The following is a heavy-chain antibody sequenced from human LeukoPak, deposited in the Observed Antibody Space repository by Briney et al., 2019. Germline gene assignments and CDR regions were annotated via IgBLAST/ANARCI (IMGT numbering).Heavy chain of an antibody. CDR1: GFTFSSYS. D-gene: IGHD6-19*01. Sequence: GSLRLSCAASGFTFSSYSMNWVRQAPWKGLEWVSYISSSSSTIYYADSVKGRFTISRDNAKNSLYLQMNSLRAEDTAVYYCARSGYSSGWLPPTFDYWGQGTLVTVSS. CDR2: ISSSSSTI. V-gene: IGHV3-48*01. CDR3: ARSGYSSGWLPPTFDY. J-gene: IGHJ4*02.